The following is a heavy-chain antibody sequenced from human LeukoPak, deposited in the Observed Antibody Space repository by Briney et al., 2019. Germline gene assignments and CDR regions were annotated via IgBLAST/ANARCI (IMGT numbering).Heavy chain of an antibody. CDR3: ARVAYESWFDP. CDR2: IYHTGST. Sequence: PSQTLSLTCTVSGGAINSSSYYWSWIRQPPGKGLEWIGYIYHTGSTYYTSSLRSRVTISVDASKNQFSLKLSSVTAADTAVYYCARVAYESWFDPWGQGTLVTVSS. J-gene: IGHJ5*02. D-gene: IGHD3-22*01. V-gene: IGHV4-30-2*01. CDR1: GGAINSSSYY.